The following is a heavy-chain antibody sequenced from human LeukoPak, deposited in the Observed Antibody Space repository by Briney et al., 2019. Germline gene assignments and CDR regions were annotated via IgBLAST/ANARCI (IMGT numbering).Heavy chain of an antibody. CDR2: ISYDGSNK. D-gene: IGHD6-13*01. CDR1: GFTFSSYA. V-gene: IGHV3-30-3*01. CDR3: ARAKNSSWLALFDP. J-gene: IGHJ5*02. Sequence: GRSLRLSCADSGFTFSSYAMHWVRQAPGKGLEWVAVISYDGSNKYYADSVKGRFTISRDNSKNTLYLQMNSLRAEDTAVYYCARAKNSSWLALFDPWGQGTLVTVSS.